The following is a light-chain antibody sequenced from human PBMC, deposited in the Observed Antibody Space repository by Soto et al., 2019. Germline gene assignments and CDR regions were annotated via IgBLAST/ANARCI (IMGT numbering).Light chain of an antibody. V-gene: IGKV1-39*01. CDR3: QQSYRTPLT. CDR1: QSISSY. Sequence: DIQMTQSPSSLSASVGDRVTITCRASQSISSYLNWYQQKPGKAPKLLIYAASSLQSGVTSRFSGSGSGTDLTLTISSLQPEDFATYHCQQSYRTPLTFGGGTKVEIK. CDR2: AAS. J-gene: IGKJ4*01.